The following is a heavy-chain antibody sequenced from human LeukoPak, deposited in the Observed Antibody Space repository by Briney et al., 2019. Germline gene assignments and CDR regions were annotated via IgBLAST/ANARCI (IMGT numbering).Heavy chain of an antibody. CDR3: ARHYYGGSGAFDI. D-gene: IGHD4-23*01. V-gene: IGHV4-59*08. CDR2: IYYSGTT. J-gene: IGHJ3*02. CDR1: GGSVSGYY. Sequence: SETLSLTCTVSGGSVSGYYWSWIRQPPGEGLEWIGYIYYSGTTYYNPSLKSRVTMSVDTSKNQFSLKLSSVTAADTAVYYCARHYYGGSGAFDIWGQGTMVTVSS.